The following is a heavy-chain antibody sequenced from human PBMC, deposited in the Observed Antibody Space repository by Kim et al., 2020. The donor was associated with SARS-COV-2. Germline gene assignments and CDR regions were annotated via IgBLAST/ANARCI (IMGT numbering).Heavy chain of an antibody. CDR1: GFTFSDYY. Sequence: GGSLRLSCAASGFTFSDYYMSWIRQAPGKGLEWVSYISSSGSTIYYADSVKGRFTISRDNAKNSLYLQMNSLRAEDTAVYYCARVGYGDYPELGYYYYYGMDVWGQGTTVTVSS. V-gene: IGHV3-11*04. D-gene: IGHD4-17*01. CDR3: ARVGYGDYPELGYYYYYGMDV. J-gene: IGHJ6*02. CDR2: ISSSGSTI.